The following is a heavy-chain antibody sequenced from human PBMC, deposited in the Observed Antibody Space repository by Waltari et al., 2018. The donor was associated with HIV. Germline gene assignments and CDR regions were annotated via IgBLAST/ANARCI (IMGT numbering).Heavy chain of an antibody. CDR3: ARFRGSGSKYYGMDV. Sequence: QVQLVQSGAEVKKPGASVKGSCKASGYTFTSYALHWVRQAPGQRLEWMGWINAGNGNTKYSQKFQGRVTITRDTSASTAYMELSSLRSEDTAVYYCARFRGSGSKYYGMDVWGQGTTVTVSS. CDR1: GYTFTSYA. J-gene: IGHJ6*02. D-gene: IGHD3-10*01. V-gene: IGHV1-3*01. CDR2: INAGNGNT.